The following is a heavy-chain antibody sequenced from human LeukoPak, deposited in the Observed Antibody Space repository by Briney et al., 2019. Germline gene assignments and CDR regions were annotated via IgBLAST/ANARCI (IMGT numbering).Heavy chain of an antibody. J-gene: IGHJ4*02. Sequence: GGPLRLSCAASGFTFDDYAMHWVRQAPGKGLEWVSGISWNSGSIGYADSVKGRFTISRDNAKNSLYLQMNSLRAEDTALYYCAKDILEYYYGSGSYYNGYFDYWGQGTLVTVSS. CDR2: ISWNSGSI. V-gene: IGHV3-9*01. CDR3: AKDILEYYYGSGSYYNGYFDY. CDR1: GFTFDDYA. D-gene: IGHD3-10*01.